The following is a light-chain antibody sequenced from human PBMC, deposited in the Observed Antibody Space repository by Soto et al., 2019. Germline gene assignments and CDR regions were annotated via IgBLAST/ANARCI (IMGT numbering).Light chain of an antibody. J-gene: IGKJ1*01. CDR1: QSISSW. CDR2: DAS. CDR3: QQYNNYSGT. V-gene: IGKV1-5*01. Sequence: IQMTPSPSPPSSSVGDIITLTFRACQSISSWLAWYQQKPGEAPKLLILDASSLESGVPSRFSGSGSGTEFTLTISSLQPDDFATYYCQQYNNYSGTFGQGTKVDIK.